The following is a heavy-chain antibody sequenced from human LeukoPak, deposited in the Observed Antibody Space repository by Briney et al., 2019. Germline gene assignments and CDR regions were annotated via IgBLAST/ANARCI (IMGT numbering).Heavy chain of an antibody. D-gene: IGHD1-26*01. CDR3: EMSGSYVPYYFDY. Sequence: HPGGSLRLSCAASGFTFSSYAMSWVRQAPGKGLEWVSAISGSGGSTYYADSVKGRFTISRDNSKNTLYLQMNSLRAEDTAVYYCEMSGSYVPYYFDYWGQGTLVTVSS. V-gene: IGHV3-23*01. CDR1: GFTFSSYA. J-gene: IGHJ4*02. CDR2: ISGSGGST.